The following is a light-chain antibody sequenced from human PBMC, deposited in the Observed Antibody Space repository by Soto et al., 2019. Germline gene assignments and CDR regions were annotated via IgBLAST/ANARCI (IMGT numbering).Light chain of an antibody. CDR2: EVT. CDR3: SSFASSNTLV. J-gene: IGLJ3*02. CDR1: SSDVGAYDY. V-gene: IGLV2-8*01. Sequence: QSALTQPPSASGSPGQSVTISCTGTSSDVGAYDYVSWYQQHAGKAPKLVIYEVTKRPSGVPDRFSGSKSANTASLTVSGHQAEDEADYYCSSFASSNTLVFGGGTKLTVL.